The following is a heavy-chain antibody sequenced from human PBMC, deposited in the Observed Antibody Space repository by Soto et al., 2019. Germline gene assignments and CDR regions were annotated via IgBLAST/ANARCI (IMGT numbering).Heavy chain of an antibody. CDR1: GFPFSDHY. Sequence: GRSMRLSYAAFGFPFSDHYMDWVRQAPEKGLEWVGRIRNKANSYTPEYAASAKGRFTISRDDSKNSLYLQMNSLKTEDTAVYYCARVGILSFGERPVEYWGQGTLVTVSS. J-gene: IGHJ4*02. CDR3: ARVGILSFGERPVEY. V-gene: IGHV3-72*01. D-gene: IGHD3-10*01. CDR2: IRNKANSYTP.